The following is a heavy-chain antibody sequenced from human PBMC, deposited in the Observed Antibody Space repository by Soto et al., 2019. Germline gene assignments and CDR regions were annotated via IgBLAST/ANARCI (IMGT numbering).Heavy chain of an antibody. CDR3: TRSDYYGSGSYIYYYGMDV. D-gene: IGHD3-10*01. V-gene: IGHV3-74*01. Sequence: EVQLVESGGGLVQPGGSLRLSCAASGFTFSSYWMHWVRQAPGKGLVWVSRISNDGSSTSYADSVKGRFTISRDNAKNMLYLQMNSLRAEDTAVYYCTRSDYYGSGSYIYYYGMDVWGQGTTVTVSS. CDR1: GFTFSSYW. J-gene: IGHJ6*02. CDR2: ISNDGSST.